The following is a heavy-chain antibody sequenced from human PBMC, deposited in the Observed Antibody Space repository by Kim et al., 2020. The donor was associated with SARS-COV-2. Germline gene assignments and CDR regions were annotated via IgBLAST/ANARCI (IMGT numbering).Heavy chain of an antibody. CDR3: ARSPSGVTGRGSFDY. V-gene: IGHV5-51*01. D-gene: IGHD2-21*02. Sequence: GESLKISCKGSGYSFTNYWIGWVRQMPGEGLESMGIIYPCDSDTRYSPSFQGQVTISADKSTNTAHLQWSSLKASDTAMYFCARSPSGVTGRGSFDYWGQGTLVTVSS. CDR2: IYPCDSDT. CDR1: GYSFTNYW. J-gene: IGHJ4*02.